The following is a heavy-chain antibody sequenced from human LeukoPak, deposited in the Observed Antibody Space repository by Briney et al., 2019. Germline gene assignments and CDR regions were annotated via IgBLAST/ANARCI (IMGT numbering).Heavy chain of an antibody. Sequence: SETLSLTCTVSGGSISSGSYYWSWIRHPAGKGLEWIGRIYTSGSTNYNPSLKSRVTISVDTSKNQFSLKLSSVTAADTAVYYCARVNSPESGVDWFDPWGQGTLVTVSS. CDR2: IYTSGST. D-gene: IGHD2-8*01. J-gene: IGHJ5*02. CDR1: GGSISSGSYY. V-gene: IGHV4-61*02. CDR3: ARVNSPESGVDWFDP.